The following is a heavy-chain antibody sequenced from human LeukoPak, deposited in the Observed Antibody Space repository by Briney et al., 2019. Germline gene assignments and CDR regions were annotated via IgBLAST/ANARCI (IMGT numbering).Heavy chain of an antibody. CDR3: ARDVDPNYDFWSGYHSYIDY. V-gene: IGHV3-66*01. CDR2: IYGGGNT. D-gene: IGHD3-3*01. Sequence: GGSLRLSCAVSGFTVSSNYMSWVRQAPGKGLEWVSAIYGGGNTYYADSVKGRFTISRDNSKNTLYLQMNSLRAEDTAVYYCARDVDPNYDFWSGYHSYIDYWGQGTLVTVSS. CDR1: GFTVSSNY. J-gene: IGHJ4*02.